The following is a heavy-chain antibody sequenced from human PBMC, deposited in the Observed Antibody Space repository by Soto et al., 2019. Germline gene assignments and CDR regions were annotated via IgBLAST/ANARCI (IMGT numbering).Heavy chain of an antibody. V-gene: IGHV4-31*03. CDR2: IYYSGST. CDR3: ARGVTMVRGVIPTPYFAY. CDR1: GGSISSGGYY. D-gene: IGHD3-10*01. J-gene: IGHJ4*02. Sequence: QVQLQESGPGLVKPSQTLSLTCTVSGGSISSGGYYWSWIRQHPGKGLEWIGYIYYSGSTYYNPSPRSRVTISVDTSKNQCSLTLSSVAAADTAVYYCARGVTMVRGVIPTPYFAYWGQGTLVTVSP.